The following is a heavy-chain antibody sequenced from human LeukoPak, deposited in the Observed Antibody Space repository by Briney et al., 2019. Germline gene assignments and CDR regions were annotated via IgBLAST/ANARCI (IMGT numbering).Heavy chain of an antibody. Sequence: SETLSLTCAVYGGSFSGYYWSWIRQPPGKGLEWIGEINHSGSTNYNPSLKSRVTISVDTSKNQFSLKLSSVTAADTAVYYCARGDRIAAAGGYLDYWGQGTLVTVSS. CDR1: GGSFSGYY. V-gene: IGHV4-34*01. J-gene: IGHJ4*02. D-gene: IGHD6-13*01. CDR2: INHSGST. CDR3: ARGDRIAAAGGYLDY.